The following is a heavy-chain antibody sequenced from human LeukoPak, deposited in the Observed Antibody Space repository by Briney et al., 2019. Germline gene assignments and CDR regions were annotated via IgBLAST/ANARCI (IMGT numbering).Heavy chain of an antibody. Sequence: ASVKVSCKASGYTFTGYYMHWVRQAPGQGLEWMGWMNPNSGNTGYAQKFQGRVTMTRNTSLSTAYMELGSLRSEDTAVYYCARHSAAANWFDPWGQGTLVTVSS. CDR1: GYTFTGYY. V-gene: IGHV1-8*02. D-gene: IGHD2-15*01. J-gene: IGHJ5*02. CDR2: MNPNSGNT. CDR3: ARHSAAANWFDP.